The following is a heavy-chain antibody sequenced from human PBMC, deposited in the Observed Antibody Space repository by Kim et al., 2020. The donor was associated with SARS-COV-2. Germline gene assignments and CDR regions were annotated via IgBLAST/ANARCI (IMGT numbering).Heavy chain of an antibody. CDR3: ARDTNFYGSGSYHTYFDY. V-gene: IGHV3-48*03. CDR1: GFKFRAFE. Sequence: GGSLRLSCVTSGFKFRAFEMNWIRQAPGKGLEWVSYISGTDTTIYYAASVKGRFTISRDNAKNSLYLQMNDLRAEDTAIYYCARDTNFYGSGSYHTYFDYWGQGTLVTVSS. D-gene: IGHD3-10*01. J-gene: IGHJ4*02. CDR2: ISGTDTTI.